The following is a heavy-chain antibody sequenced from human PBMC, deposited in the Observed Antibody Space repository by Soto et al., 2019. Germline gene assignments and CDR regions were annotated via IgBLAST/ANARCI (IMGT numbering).Heavy chain of an antibody. Sequence: QVQLVQSGAEVKKPGSSVKVSCKASGGSFSNFVISWVRQAPGQGLEGMGGNIPNFGTTNYAQKFQGKVTITADEPTRTAYLELSGLTSEDTSVYYCARDGGGEAKIRYWGQGTVVTVSS. J-gene: IGHJ4*02. CDR3: ARDGGGEAKIRY. V-gene: IGHV1-69*01. CDR2: NIPNFGTT. D-gene: IGHD5-12*01. CDR1: GGSFSNFV.